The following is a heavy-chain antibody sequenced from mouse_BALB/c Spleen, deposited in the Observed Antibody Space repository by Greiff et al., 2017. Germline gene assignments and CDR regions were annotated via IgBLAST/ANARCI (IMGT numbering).Heavy chain of an antibody. CDR1: GFTFSDYY. V-gene: IGHV5-4*02. CDR2: ISDGGSYT. CDR3: ARGTTYYFDY. J-gene: IGHJ2*01. D-gene: IGHD2-14*01. Sequence: VKLVESGGGLVKPGGSLKLSCAASGFTFSDYYMYWVRQTPEKRLEWVATISDGGSYTYYPDSVKGRFTISRDTAKNNLYLQMSSLKSEDTAMYYCARGTTYYFDYWGQGTTLTVSS.